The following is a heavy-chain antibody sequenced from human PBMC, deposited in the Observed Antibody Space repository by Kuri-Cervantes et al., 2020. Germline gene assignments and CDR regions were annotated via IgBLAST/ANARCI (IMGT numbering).Heavy chain of an antibody. CDR1: GFSFRNYA. CDR3: AKGQNNRYFDY. D-gene: IGHD1-14*01. Sequence: GGSLRRSCAASGFSFRNYAMSWVRQAPGKGLEWVSVISDSGGSIFYADSVKGRFTISRDNSKNTLYLQMNSLRAEDTATYYCAKGQNNRYFDYWGLGTLVTVSS. J-gene: IGHJ4*02. V-gene: IGHV3-23*01. CDR2: ISDSGGSI.